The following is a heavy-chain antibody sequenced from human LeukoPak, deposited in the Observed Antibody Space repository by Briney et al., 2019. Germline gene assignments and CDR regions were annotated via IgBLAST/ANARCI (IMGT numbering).Heavy chain of an antibody. CDR2: IYYSGST. V-gene: IGHV4-39*07. D-gene: IGHD3-10*01. CDR3: ARDELFGRGSGSYYTLRWFDP. Sequence: SETLSLTCTVSGGSISTSSYYWGWIRQPPGKGLEWIGSIYYSGSTYYNPSLKSRVTISVDTSKNQFSLKLSSVTAADTAVYYCARDELFGRGSGSYYTLRWFDPWGQGTLVTVSS. J-gene: IGHJ5*02. CDR1: GGSISTSSYY.